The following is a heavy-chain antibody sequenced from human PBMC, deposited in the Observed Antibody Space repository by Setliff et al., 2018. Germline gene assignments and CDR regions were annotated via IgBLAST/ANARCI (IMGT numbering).Heavy chain of an antibody. CDR3: ATGPRDSRNYLTWLGS. J-gene: IGHJ5*01. CDR1: GITFINAW. Sequence: LRLSCSVSGITFINAWMTWVRQAPGKGPEWVGRIKSSREGATSDYGAPAKGRSTISRDDSKQMIFLQMHNLKTEDTGFYYCATGPRDSRNYLTWLGSWGQGTLVTVSS. CDR2: IKSSREGATS. D-gene: IGHD3-22*01. V-gene: IGHV3-15*01.